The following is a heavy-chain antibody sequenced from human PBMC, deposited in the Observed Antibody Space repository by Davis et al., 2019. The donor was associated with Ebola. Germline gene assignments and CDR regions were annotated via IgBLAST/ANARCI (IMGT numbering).Heavy chain of an antibody. CDR2: IKQDGSEK. CDR3: ARVFWYSSGWLEGNWFDP. CDR1: GFTFSSYA. J-gene: IGHJ5*02. V-gene: IGHV3-7*01. D-gene: IGHD6-19*01. Sequence: GGSLRLSCAASGFTFSSYAMSWVRQAPGKGLEWVANIKQDGSEKYYVDSVKGRFTISRDNAKNSLYLQMNSLRAEDTAVYYCARVFWYSSGWLEGNWFDPWGQGTLVTVSS.